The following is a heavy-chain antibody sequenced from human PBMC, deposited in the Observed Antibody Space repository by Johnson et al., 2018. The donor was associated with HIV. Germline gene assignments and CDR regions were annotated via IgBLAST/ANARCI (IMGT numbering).Heavy chain of an antibody. D-gene: IGHD2-21*01. CDR1: GFLVSSNF. CDR3: AKVDCGGDRCAGYDPFNL. V-gene: IGHV3-66*01. J-gene: IGHJ3*01. Sequence: MQLVESGGTLVQPGGSLRLSCAASGFLVSSNFMSWIRQAPGKGLEWVSVLFAGGSTYYADSVRGRFTISRDNSTNTLHLQMYSLRVEDTAVYYCAKVDCGGDRCAGYDPFNLWGQGTLVTVSS. CDR2: LFAGGST.